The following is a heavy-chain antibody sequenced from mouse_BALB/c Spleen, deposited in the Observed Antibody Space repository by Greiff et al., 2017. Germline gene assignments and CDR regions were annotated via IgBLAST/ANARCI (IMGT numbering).Heavy chain of an antibody. CDR2: IWAGGST. D-gene: IGHD2-2*01. Sequence: VKLMESGPGLVAPSQSLSITCTVSGFSLTSYGVHWVRQPPGKGLEWLGVIWAGGSTNYNSALMSRLSISKDNSKSQVFLKMNSLQTDDTAMYYCARDMGLRRNYYAMDYWGQGTSVTVSS. CDR3: ARDMGLRRNYYAMDY. V-gene: IGHV2-9*02. CDR1: GFSLTSYG. J-gene: IGHJ4*01.